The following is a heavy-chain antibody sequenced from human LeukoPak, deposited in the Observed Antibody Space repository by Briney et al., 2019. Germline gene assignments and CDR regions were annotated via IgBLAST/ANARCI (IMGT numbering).Heavy chain of an antibody. Sequence: PGGSLRLSCAASGITFGNNWMHWVRQGPGMGLVWISRINSDGGGAIYADSVEGRFTVSRDNAKNTLCLQMNSLRAEDTAVYYCARDVPHNWFDTWGQGTLVTVSS. CDR3: ARDVPHNWFDT. CDR2: INSDGGGA. CDR1: GITFGNNW. V-gene: IGHV3-74*01. J-gene: IGHJ5*02.